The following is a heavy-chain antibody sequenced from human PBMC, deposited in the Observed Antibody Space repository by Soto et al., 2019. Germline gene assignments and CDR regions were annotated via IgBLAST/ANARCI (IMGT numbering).Heavy chain of an antibody. CDR3: ARDGDFWRWDY. V-gene: IGHV1-46*01. CDR2: INPSGGST. CDR1: GYTFTSYY. Sequence: QVQLVQSGAEVKKPGASLKVSCKASGYTFTSYYIHWVRQAPGQGLEWMGIINPSGGSTTYAQNCRGRITRTRDTSTSTVYMELGSLRSEDTAVYYCARDGDFWRWDYWGQGTLVTVSS. J-gene: IGHJ4*02. D-gene: IGHD3-3*01.